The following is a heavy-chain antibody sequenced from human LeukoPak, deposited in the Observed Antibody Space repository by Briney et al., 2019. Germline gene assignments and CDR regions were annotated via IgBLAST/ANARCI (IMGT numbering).Heavy chain of an antibody. D-gene: IGHD3-22*01. CDR2: ISAYNGNA. V-gene: IGHV1-18*01. J-gene: IGHJ4*02. CDR1: GYTFTSYG. CDR3: ARVQQLTYYYDSSGYYPNDC. Sequence: ASVKVSCKASGYTFTSYGISWVRQAPGQGLEWMGWISAYNGNANYAQKLQGRVTMTTDTSTSTAYMELRSLRSDDTAVYYCARVQQLTYYYDSSGYYPNDCWGQGTLVTVSS.